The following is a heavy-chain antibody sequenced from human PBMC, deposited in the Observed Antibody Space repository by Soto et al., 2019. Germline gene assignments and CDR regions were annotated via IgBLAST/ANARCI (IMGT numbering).Heavy chain of an antibody. Sequence: PGGSLRLSCAASGFTFSSYSMNWVRQAPGKGLEWVSSISSSSSYIYCADSVKGRFTISRDNAKNSLYLQMNSLRAEDTAVYYCARGSPKDNVAIQNYYYYGMDVWGQGTTVTVSS. CDR3: ARGSPKDNVAIQNYYYYGMDV. V-gene: IGHV3-21*01. CDR2: ISSSSSYI. CDR1: GFTFSSYS. J-gene: IGHJ6*02. D-gene: IGHD2-15*01.